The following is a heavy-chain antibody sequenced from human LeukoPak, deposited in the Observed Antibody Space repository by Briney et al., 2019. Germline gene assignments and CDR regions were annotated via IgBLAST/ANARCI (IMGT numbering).Heavy chain of an antibody. CDR1: GGSINTSSYY. Sequence: SETLSLTCTVSGGSINTSSYYWGWIRLAPGKGLEWIGSMYYTGTLYYNPSLTSRVTISVDTSKNQSSLKLGSVTAADTAVYYCAKHEDIVTVPATSWFDPWGPGTLVTVSS. D-gene: IGHD2/OR15-2a*01. J-gene: IGHJ5*02. V-gene: IGHV4-39*01. CDR2: MYYTGTL. CDR3: AKHEDIVTVPATSWFDP.